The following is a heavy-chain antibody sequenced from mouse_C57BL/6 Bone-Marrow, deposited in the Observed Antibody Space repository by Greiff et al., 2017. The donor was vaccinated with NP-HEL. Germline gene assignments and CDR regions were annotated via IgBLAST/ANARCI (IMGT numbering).Heavy chain of an antibody. D-gene: IGHD3-3*01. CDR1: GYTFSTSW. J-gene: IGHJ2*01. V-gene: IGHV1-82*01. CDR3: ARGEAWGGCFDY. CDR2: IYPGDGDT. Sequence: VQLQQSGPELVKPGASVKISCKASGYTFSTSWMNWMKQRPGQGLEWIGRIYPGDGDTHYSGNFEGKASLTADKSSSSAYMQLSSLTSEDSAVYFGARGEAWGGCFDYWGQGTPLTVSS.